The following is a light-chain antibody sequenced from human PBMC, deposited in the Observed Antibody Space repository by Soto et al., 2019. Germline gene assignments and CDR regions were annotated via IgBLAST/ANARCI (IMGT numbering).Light chain of an antibody. V-gene: IGKV3-11*01. CDR2: DAS. Sequence: EIVFTHSPATLALSPGERATLSCRASQSVSSYLAWYQQKPGQAPRLLIYDASNRATGIPARFSGSGSGTDFTLTISSLEPEDFAVYYCQQRSNLPKTFGQGTRLEI. J-gene: IGKJ5*01. CDR1: QSVSSY. CDR3: QQRSNLPKT.